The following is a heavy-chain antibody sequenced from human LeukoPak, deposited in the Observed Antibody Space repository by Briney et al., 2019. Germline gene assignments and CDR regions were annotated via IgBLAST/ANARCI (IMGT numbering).Heavy chain of an antibody. CDR2: ISAYNGNT. D-gene: IGHD4-17*01. CDR3: ARKRSYGDQIQNYYHYGMDV. CDR1: GYTFTSYG. J-gene: IGHJ6*02. V-gene: IGHV1-18*01. Sequence: ASVKVSCKASGYTFTSYGISWVRQAPGQGLEWMGWISAYNGNTNYAQKLQGRVTMTTDTSTSTAYMELRSLRSDDTAVYYCARKRSYGDQIQNYYHYGMDVWGQGTTVTVSS.